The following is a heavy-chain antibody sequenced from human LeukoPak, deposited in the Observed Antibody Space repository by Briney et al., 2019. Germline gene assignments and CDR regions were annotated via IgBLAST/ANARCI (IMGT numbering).Heavy chain of an antibody. J-gene: IGHJ3*02. CDR3: AREGTSSGWDDAFDI. CDR1: GFTFSSYG. D-gene: IGHD6-19*01. CDR2: IRYDGSNK. Sequence: PGGSLRLSCAASGFTFSSYGMHWVRQAPGKGLEWVAFIRYDGSNKYYADSVKGRFTISRDNAKNSLYLQMNSLRAEDTAVYYCAREGTSSGWDDAFDIWGQGTMVTVSS. V-gene: IGHV3-30*02.